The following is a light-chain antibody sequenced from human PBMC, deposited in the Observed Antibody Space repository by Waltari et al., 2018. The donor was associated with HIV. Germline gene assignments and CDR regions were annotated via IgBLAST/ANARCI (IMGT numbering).Light chain of an antibody. CDR1: KSISSW. CDR3: QQYNSYSPVT. CDR2: KAS. J-gene: IGKJ1*01. Sequence: DIQMTQSPSPLSASVGDRVTIACRASKSISSWLAWYQQKPGKAPKLLIYKASSLESGFPSRFSGSGSGTEFTLTISSLQPDDFATYYCQQYNSYSPVTFGQGTKVEIK. V-gene: IGKV1-5*03.